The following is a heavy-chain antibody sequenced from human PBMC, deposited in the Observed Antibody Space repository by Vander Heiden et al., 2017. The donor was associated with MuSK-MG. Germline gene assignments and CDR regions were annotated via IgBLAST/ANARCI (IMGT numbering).Heavy chain of an antibody. D-gene: IGHD5-18*01. CDR3: AKDSLPGYSYSHN. CDR1: SDYG. J-gene: IGHJ4*02. V-gene: IGHV3-33*06. CDR2: IYYDGSNK. Sequence: SDYGMHWVRQAPGKGLEWVSLIYYDGSNKRYAESVNGRFTISRDNSKNTLYLEMNSLRAEDTAIYYCAKDSLPGYSYSHNWGQGTLVTVSS.